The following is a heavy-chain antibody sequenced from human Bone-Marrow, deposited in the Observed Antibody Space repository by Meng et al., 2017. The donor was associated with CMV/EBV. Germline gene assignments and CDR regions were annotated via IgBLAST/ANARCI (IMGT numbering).Heavy chain of an antibody. J-gene: IGHJ5*02. CDR3: ARLYSGWSGWFAP. V-gene: IGHV4-61*05. CDR1: DGSISSTNYY. Sequence: SETLSLTCTVSDGSISSTNYYWGWIRQPPGKGLEWIGYSYFSGSTNYNPSLKSRITISVDTSKNQFSLKLSSVTAADTAVYYCARLYSGWSGWFAPWGQGTLVTVSS. CDR2: SYFSGST. D-gene: IGHD6-19*01.